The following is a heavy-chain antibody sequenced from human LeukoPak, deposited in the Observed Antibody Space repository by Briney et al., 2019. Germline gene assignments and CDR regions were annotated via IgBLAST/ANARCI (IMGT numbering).Heavy chain of an antibody. CDR2: VVPNSGGT. CDR1: GYTFSVYY. Sequence: AAVKVSCKASGYTFSVYYIHWLRQAPGQGLEWMGWVVPNSGGTNYAQKFRDRVSITRDKYIDTAYMELSSLTYDDTAVYYCARGVLLQGRGAFDIWGQGTMVTVSS. CDR3: ARGVLLQGRGAFDI. V-gene: IGHV1-2*02. J-gene: IGHJ3*02. D-gene: IGHD1-26*01.